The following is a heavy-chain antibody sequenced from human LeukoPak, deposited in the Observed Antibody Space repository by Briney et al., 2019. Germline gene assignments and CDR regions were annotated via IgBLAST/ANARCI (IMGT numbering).Heavy chain of an antibody. V-gene: IGHV4-31*03. D-gene: IGHD4-17*01. CDR2: IYYSGST. Sequence: SETLSLTCTVSGGSISSGGYYWSWIRQHPGEGLEWIGYIYYSGSTYYNPSLKSRVTISVDTSKNQFSLKLSSVTAADTAVYYCAIMTTLAFDIWGQGTMVTVSS. J-gene: IGHJ3*02. CDR3: AIMTTLAFDI. CDR1: GGSISSGGYY.